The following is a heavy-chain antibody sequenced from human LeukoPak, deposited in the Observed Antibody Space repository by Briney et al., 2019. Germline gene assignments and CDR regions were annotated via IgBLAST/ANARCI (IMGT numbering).Heavy chain of an antibody. Sequence: ASVKASCKASGYTFTGYYIHWVRQAPGQGLEWMGWINPDSGGTTDAQKFQGRVTMTRDTSISTVYLEVNRLTSDDTAVYYCARDRGLRLGDFSLNSDYFDFWGQGTLITVSS. D-gene: IGHD3-16*01. CDR2: INPDSGGT. CDR3: ARDRGLRLGDFSLNSDYFDF. CDR1: GYTFTGYY. V-gene: IGHV1-2*02. J-gene: IGHJ4*02.